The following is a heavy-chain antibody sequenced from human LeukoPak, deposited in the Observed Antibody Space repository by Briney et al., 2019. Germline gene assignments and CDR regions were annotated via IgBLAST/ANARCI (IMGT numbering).Heavy chain of an antibody. CDR3: AKDQDLTMVRGIPAPHYFDY. CDR1: GFTFSSYN. Sequence: PGGSLGLSCAASGFTFSSYNMNWVRQAPGKGLEWVSSISSSSSYIYYADSVKGRFTISRDNAKNSLYLQMNSLRAEDTAVYYCAKDQDLTMVRGIPAPHYFDYWGQGSLVTVSS. V-gene: IGHV3-21*04. CDR2: ISSSSSYI. D-gene: IGHD3-10*01. J-gene: IGHJ4*02.